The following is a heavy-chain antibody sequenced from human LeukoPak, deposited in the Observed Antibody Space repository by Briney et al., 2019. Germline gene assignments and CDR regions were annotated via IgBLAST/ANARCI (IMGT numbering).Heavy chain of an antibody. V-gene: IGHV3-23*01. CDR3: AKIYCSGGSCYIRYFDY. CDR2: ISGSGGST. Sequence: GNSLRLSCAASGFTFSSYAMSWVRQAPGKGLEWVSAISGSGGSTYYADSVKGRFTISRDNSKNTLYLQMNSLRAEDTAVYYCAKIYCSGGSCYIRYFDYWGQGTLVTVSS. D-gene: IGHD2-15*01. J-gene: IGHJ4*02. CDR1: GFTFSSYA.